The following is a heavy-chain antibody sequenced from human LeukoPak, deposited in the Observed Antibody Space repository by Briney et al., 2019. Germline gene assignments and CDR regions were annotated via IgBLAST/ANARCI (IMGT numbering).Heavy chain of an antibody. V-gene: IGHV4-34*01. Sequence: SETLSLTCAVYGGSFSGYYWSWIRQPPGKGLEWIGEINHSGSTNYNPSLKSRATISVDTSKNQFSLKLSSVTAADTAVYYCASNVLMVYALDYWGQGTLVTVSS. CDR3: ASNVLMVYALDY. D-gene: IGHD2-8*01. CDR2: INHSGST. CDR1: GGSFSGYY. J-gene: IGHJ4*02.